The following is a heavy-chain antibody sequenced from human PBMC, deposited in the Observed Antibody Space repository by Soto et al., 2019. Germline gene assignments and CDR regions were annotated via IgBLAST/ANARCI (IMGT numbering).Heavy chain of an antibody. D-gene: IGHD3-10*02. CDR3: ARAGAAPYYYYVLDF. CDR2: IMPIYRTP. Sequence: SVKVSCKASGGTFSNSAISWVRQAPGQGLEWMGGIMPIYRTPNYAQKFQTRVTMTTDKSTDTAYMDLRSLTSDDTAIYYCARAGAAPYYYYVLDFSGQGSSVIVSS. V-gene: IGHV1-69*05. CDR1: GGTFSNSA. J-gene: IGHJ6*02.